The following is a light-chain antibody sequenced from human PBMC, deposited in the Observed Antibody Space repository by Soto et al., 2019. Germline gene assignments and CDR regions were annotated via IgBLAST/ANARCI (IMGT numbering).Light chain of an antibody. CDR3: QQYNSYSWT. Sequence: AIQMTQSPSSLSASVGDRVTITCRASQGVRDDLAWYQQKPGKAPKLLIYAASSLQSGVPSRFSGSGSGTEFTLTISSLQPDDFAIYYCQQYNSYSWTFGQGTKVDI. V-gene: IGKV1-6*01. CDR1: QGVRDD. CDR2: AAS. J-gene: IGKJ1*01.